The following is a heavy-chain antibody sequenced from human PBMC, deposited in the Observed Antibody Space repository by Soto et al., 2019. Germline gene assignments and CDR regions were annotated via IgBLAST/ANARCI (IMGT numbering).Heavy chain of an antibody. Sequence: EVQLLESGGGLVQPGGSLRLSCAASGFTFSSYAMSWVRQAPGKGLEWVSAISGSGGSTYYADSVKGQFTISRDNSKNTLYLQMNSLRAEDTAVYYCAKDQFPHCSSTSCWNYYYYGMDVWGQGTTVTVSS. CDR3: AKDQFPHCSSTSCWNYYYYGMDV. CDR1: GFTFSSYA. CDR2: ISGSGGST. V-gene: IGHV3-23*01. J-gene: IGHJ6*02. D-gene: IGHD2-2*01.